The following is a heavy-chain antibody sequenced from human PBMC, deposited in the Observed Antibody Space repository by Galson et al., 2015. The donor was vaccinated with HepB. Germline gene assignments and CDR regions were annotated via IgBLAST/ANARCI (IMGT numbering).Heavy chain of an antibody. CDR2: INPNSGGT. CDR1: GYTFTGYY. D-gene: IGHD3-22*01. CDR3: TRGDSSGYYGRFLAFD. V-gene: IGHV1-2*02. Sequence: SVKVSCKASGYTFTGYYMHWVRQAPGQGLEWMGWINPNSGGTNYAQKFQGRATMTRDTSISTAYMELSSLRSEDMAVYYCTRGDSSGYYGRFLAFDWGQGTLVTVSS. J-gene: IGHJ4*02.